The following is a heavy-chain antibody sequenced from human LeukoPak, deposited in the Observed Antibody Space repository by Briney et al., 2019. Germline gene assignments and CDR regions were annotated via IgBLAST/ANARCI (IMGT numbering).Heavy chain of an antibody. J-gene: IGHJ4*02. Sequence: GGSLRLSCAASGFTFSDYYMSWIRQAPGKGLEWVSSISSSSSYIYYADSVKGRFTISRDNAKNSLYLQMNSLRAEDTAVYYCARMLAAGFDYWGQGTLVTVSS. V-gene: IGHV3-11*06. D-gene: IGHD6-13*01. CDR3: ARMLAAGFDY. CDR1: GFTFSDYY. CDR2: ISSSSSYI.